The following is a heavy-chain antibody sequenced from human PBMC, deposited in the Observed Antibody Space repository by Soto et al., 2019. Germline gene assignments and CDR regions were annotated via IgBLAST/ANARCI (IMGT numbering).Heavy chain of an antibody. CDR3: AILAVAGTTGNFQH. CDR2: ISYDGSNK. V-gene: IGHV3-30*03. CDR1: GFTFSSYG. Sequence: QVQLVESGGGVVQPGRSLRLSCAASGFTFSSYGMHWVRQAPGKGLEWVAVISYDGSNKYYADSVKGRFTISRDNSKNTLYLQMNSRRAEDTAVYYCAILAVAGTTGNFQHWGQGTLVTVSS. D-gene: IGHD6-19*01. J-gene: IGHJ1*01.